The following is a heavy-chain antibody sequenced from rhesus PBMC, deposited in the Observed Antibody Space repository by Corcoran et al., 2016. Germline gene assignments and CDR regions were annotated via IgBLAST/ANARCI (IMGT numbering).Heavy chain of an antibody. V-gene: IGHV4S10*01. CDR2: IYGSSTST. CDR1: GGSISDSSR. D-gene: IGHD3-3*01. CDR3: ATVLWTGYYTIFDY. J-gene: IGHJ4*01. Sequence: QVQLQESGPGVVKPSATLSLTCAVSGGSISDSSRWSWIRQPPGSGLEWIGYIYGSSTSTNYNPSLKSRVTISKDTSKNQFSLKLSSVTAADTAVYYCATVLWTGYYTIFDYWGQGVLVTVSS.